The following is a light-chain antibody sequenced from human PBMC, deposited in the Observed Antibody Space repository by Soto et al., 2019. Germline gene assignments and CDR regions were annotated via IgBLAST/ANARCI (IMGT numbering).Light chain of an antibody. CDR3: QSYDRSLSGYV. CDR2: ENN. V-gene: IGLV1-40*01. Sequence: QSVLTQPPSVSEAPGQRVTISCTGSSSNIGAGYEAHWYQQVPGTAPKLLIYENNNRPSGVPDRFSGSKSGTSASLAITGLQAEDEAEYYCQSYDRSLSGYVFGTGTKFTVL. CDR1: SSNIGAGYE. J-gene: IGLJ1*01.